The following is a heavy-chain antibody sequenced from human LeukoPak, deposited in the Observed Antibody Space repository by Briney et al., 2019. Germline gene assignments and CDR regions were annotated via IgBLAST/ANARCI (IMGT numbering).Heavy chain of an antibody. CDR2: IYSGGST. CDR1: GFTVSSNY. Sequence: GGSLRLSCAASGFTVSSNYMSWVRQAPGKGLEWVSVIYSGGSTYYADSVKGRFTISRDNSKNTLYLQMNSLRAEDTAVYYCARDRPLLRSFDYWGQGTLVTVSS. CDR3: ARDRPLLRSFDY. J-gene: IGHJ4*02. D-gene: IGHD4-17*01. V-gene: IGHV3-66*01.